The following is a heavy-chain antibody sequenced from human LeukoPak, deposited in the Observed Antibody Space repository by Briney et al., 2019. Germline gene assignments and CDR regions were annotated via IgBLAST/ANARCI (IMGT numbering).Heavy chain of an antibody. Sequence: GGSLRLSCAASGFTFSSYSMNWVRQAPGKGLEWVSYISSSSSTIYYADSVKGRFTISRDNAKNSLYLQMNSLRAEDTALYYCAKGIAARLYYYGMDVWGQGTTVTVSS. V-gene: IGHV3-48*04. D-gene: IGHD6-6*01. CDR1: GFTFSSYS. CDR2: ISSSSSTI. J-gene: IGHJ6*02. CDR3: AKGIAARLYYYGMDV.